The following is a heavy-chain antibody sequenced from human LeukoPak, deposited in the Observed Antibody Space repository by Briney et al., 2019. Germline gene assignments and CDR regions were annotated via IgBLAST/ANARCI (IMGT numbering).Heavy chain of an antibody. J-gene: IGHJ4*02. V-gene: IGHV1-24*01. CDR1: GYTLTELS. CDR2: FDPEDGET. CDR3: ATVYCSSTSCYLFDY. Sequence: GASVKVSCKVSGYTLTELSVHWVRQAPGKGLEWMGGFDPEDGETIYAQKFQGRVTMTEDTSTDTAYMELSSLRSEDTAVYYCATVYCSSTSCYLFDYWGQGTLVTVSS. D-gene: IGHD2-2*01.